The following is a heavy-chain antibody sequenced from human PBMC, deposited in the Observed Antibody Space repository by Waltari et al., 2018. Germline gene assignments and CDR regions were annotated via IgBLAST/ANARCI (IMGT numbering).Heavy chain of an antibody. J-gene: IGHJ4*02. D-gene: IGHD3-3*01. V-gene: IGHV3-53*01. CDR2: IYRGGST. CDR3: ASSPANYDFWSGYPLLDY. Sequence: EVQLVESGGGLIQPGGSLRLSCAASGFTVSSNYMSWVRQAPGRGREWVSVIYRGGSTYYEDAVKCRFTISRDKSKNTLYLQMNSLRAVDTAVYYCASSPANYDFWSGYPLLDYWGQGTLVTVSS. CDR1: GFTVSSNY.